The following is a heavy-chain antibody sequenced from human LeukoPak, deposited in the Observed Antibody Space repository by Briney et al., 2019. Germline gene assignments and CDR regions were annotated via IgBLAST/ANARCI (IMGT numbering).Heavy chain of an antibody. V-gene: IGHV3-21*01. D-gene: IGHD6-13*01. CDR3: ARDRVRQQLVPWFYYYYMDV. J-gene: IGHJ6*03. Sequence: GGSLRLSCAASGFTFSNYSMNWVRQAPGKGLEWVSSISSSSSYIYYADSVKGRFTISRDNAKNSLYLQMNSLRAEDTAVHYCARDRVRQQLVPWFYYYYMDVWGKGTTVTVSS. CDR1: GFTFSNYS. CDR2: ISSSSSYI.